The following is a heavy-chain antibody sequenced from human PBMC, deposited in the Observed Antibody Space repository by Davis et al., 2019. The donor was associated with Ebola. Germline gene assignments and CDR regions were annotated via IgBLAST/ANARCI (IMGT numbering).Heavy chain of an antibody. V-gene: IGHV4-39*01. CDR3: ARLTVGP. D-gene: IGHD4-23*01. Sequence: MPSETLSLTCTVSGGSISSSSYYWGWVRQPPGKGLEWLGCIYYSGGTHYNPSLKSRVTMSVDTSKNQFSLKLSSVTAADTAVYYCARLTVGPWGQGALVTVSS. CDR2: IYYSGGT. CDR1: GGSISSSSYY. J-gene: IGHJ5*02.